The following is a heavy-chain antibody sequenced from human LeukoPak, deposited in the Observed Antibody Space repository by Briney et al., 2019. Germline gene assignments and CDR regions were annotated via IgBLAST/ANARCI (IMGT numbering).Heavy chain of an antibody. CDR3: ARKYMRFVKYPNWFDP. V-gene: IGHV4-38-2*02. D-gene: IGHD1-1*01. CDR1: GYSISSGYY. J-gene: IGHJ5*02. CDR2: IYHSRST. Sequence: PSETLSLTCTVSGYSISSGYYWGWIRQPPGKGLEWIGSIYHSRSTYYNPSLKSRVTISVDTSKNQFSLKLSSVTAADTAVYYCARKYMRFVKYPNWFDPWGQGTLVTVSS.